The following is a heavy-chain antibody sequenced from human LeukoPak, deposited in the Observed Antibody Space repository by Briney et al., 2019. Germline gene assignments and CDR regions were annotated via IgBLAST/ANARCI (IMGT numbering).Heavy chain of an antibody. D-gene: IGHD3-22*01. Sequence: SETLSLTCTVSGGSISSYYWSWIRQPPGKGLEWIGYIYYSGSTNYNPSLKSRVTISVDTSKNQFSLKLSSVTAADTAVYYCARHRGYGSSGFHAFDIWGQGTMVTVSS. CDR3: ARHRGYGSSGFHAFDI. V-gene: IGHV4-59*08. CDR1: GGSISSYY. J-gene: IGHJ3*02. CDR2: IYYSGST.